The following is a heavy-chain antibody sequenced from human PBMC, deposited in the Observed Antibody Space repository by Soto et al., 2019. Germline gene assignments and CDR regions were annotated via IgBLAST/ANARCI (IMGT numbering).Heavy chain of an antibody. V-gene: IGHV1-69*02. J-gene: IGHJ4*02. CDR3: ARGAAGIAVAGPSYYFDY. CDR1: GGTFSSYS. D-gene: IGHD6-19*01. Sequence: QVQLVQSGAEVKKPGSSVKVSCKASGGTFSSYSISWVRQAPGQGLEWMGRIFPILGIANYAQKLQGRVTITADKSTSTAYMELSSLRSEDTAVYYCARGAAGIAVAGPSYYFDYWGQGTLVTVSS. CDR2: IFPILGIA.